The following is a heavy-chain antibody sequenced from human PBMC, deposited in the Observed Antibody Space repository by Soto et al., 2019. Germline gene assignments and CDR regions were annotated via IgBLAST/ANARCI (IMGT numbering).Heavy chain of an antibody. CDR3: AREALGFDAFDI. V-gene: IGHV3-30-3*01. CDR2: ISYDGSNK. J-gene: IGHJ3*02. CDR1: GFTFSSYA. Sequence: GGSLRLSCAASGFTFSSYAMHWVRQAPGKGLEWVAVISYDGSNKYYADSVKGRFTISRDNSKNTLYLQMNRLRAEDTAVYYCAREALGFDAFDIWGQGTMVTVSS. D-gene: IGHD2-2*03.